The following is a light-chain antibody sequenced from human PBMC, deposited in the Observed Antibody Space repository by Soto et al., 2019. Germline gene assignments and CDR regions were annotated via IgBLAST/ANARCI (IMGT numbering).Light chain of an antibody. CDR3: SSYAGSSNLV. CDR1: SSDVGGYNY. J-gene: IGLJ2*01. V-gene: IGLV2-8*01. CDR2: EVN. Sequence: QSALTQPPSASGSPGQSVSISCTGTSSDVGGYNYVSWYQQHPGKAPKLMIYEVNQRPSGVPDRFSGSKSDNTASLTVSRLQAEDEADYYCSSYAGSSNLVFGGWTKLTVL.